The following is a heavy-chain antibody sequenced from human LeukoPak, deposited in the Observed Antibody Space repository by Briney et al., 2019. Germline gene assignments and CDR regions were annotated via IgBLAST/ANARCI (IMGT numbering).Heavy chain of an antibody. CDR3: ARDLVAPGGEPANFDY. CDR1: GGTFSSYA. Sequence: ASVKVSCKASGGTFSSYAISWVRQAPGQGLEWMGGIIPIFGTANYAQKFQGRVTITTDESTSTAYMELSSLRSDDTAVYYCARDLVAPGGEPANFDYWGQGTLVTVSS. CDR2: IIPIFGTA. J-gene: IGHJ4*02. V-gene: IGHV1-69*05. D-gene: IGHD3-10*01.